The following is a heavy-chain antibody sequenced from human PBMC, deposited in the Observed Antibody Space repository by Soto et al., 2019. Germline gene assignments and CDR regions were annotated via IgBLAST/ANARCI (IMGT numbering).Heavy chain of an antibody. J-gene: IGHJ4*02. CDR2: INHSGST. D-gene: IGHD2-8*02. CDR3: ARDKITGLFDY. Sequence: QVQLQQWGAGLLKPSETLSLTCAVYGGSFSGYYWTWIRQPPGTGLEWIGEINHSGSTNYNPSRRGRXTXQXNTSTNQFHLKLTSVTAADTAVYYCARDKITGLFDYWGQGTLVTVSS. CDR1: GGSFSGYY. V-gene: IGHV4-34*01.